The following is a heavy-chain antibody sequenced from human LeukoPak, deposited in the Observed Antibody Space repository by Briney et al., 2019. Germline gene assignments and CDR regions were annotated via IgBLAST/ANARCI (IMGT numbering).Heavy chain of an antibody. CDR1: GFTFSTFS. CDR3: WARRCETTTCLDF. D-gene: IGHD2-2*01. CDR2: ISTGSHNI. Sequence: GESLRLSCAASGFTFSTFSMHWARQAPGKGLEWVSSISTGSHNIFYSESVRGRFTISRDNANNSLYLQMDSLRAEDTAVYFCWARRCETTTCLDFWGRGTLVTVSS. J-gene: IGHJ4*02. V-gene: IGHV3-21*01.